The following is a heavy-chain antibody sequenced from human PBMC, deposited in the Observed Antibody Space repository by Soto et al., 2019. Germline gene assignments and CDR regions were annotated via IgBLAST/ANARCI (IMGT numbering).Heavy chain of an antibody. J-gene: IGHJ4*02. D-gene: IGHD3-9*01. V-gene: IGHV3-30*18. Sequence: GGSLRLSCAASGFTFSSYGMHWVRQAPGKGLEWVAVISYDGSNKYYADSVKGRFTISRDNSKNTLYLQMNSLRAEDTAVYYCAKDGVQYYDILTGYYPDYWGQGTLVTVSS. CDR3: AKDGVQYYDILTGYYPDY. CDR2: ISYDGSNK. CDR1: GFTFSSYG.